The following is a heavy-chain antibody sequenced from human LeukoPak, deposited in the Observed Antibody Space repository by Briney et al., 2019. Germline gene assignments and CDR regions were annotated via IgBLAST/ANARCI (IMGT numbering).Heavy chain of an antibody. CDR1: GFTFSSYA. Sequence: PGGSLRLSCAASGFTFSSYAMSWVRQAPGKGLEWVSAISGSGGSTYYADSVKGRFTITRDNAKNSLYLQMNSLRAEDTAVYYCASLVGATDFDYWGQGTLVTVSS. V-gene: IGHV3-23*01. CDR3: ASLVGATDFDY. D-gene: IGHD1-26*01. J-gene: IGHJ4*02. CDR2: ISGSGGST.